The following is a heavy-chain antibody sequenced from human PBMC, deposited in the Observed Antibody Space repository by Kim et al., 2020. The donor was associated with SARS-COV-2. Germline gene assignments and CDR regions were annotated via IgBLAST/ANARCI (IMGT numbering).Heavy chain of an antibody. Sequence: DSVKGRFTISRDNAKNTLYLQMNSLRAEDTAVYYCASLVSIAAAGTGFDYWGQGTLVTVSS. D-gene: IGHD6-13*01. J-gene: IGHJ4*02. V-gene: IGHV3-74*01. CDR3: ASLVSIAAAGTGFDY.